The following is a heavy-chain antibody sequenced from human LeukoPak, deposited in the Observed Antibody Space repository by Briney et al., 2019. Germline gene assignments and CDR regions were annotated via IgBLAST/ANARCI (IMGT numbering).Heavy chain of an antibody. V-gene: IGHV3-48*04. Sequence: GGSLRLSCAASGFTFSSYSMNWVRQAPGKGLEWISYISPGSGETIYYADSVKGRFTISRDNAKNSVYLQMKSLRGEDTAVYYCARKTFGTVYFDYWGQGNLVTVSS. CDR2: ISPGSGETI. J-gene: IGHJ4*02. CDR3: ARKTFGTVYFDY. CDR1: GFTFSSYS. D-gene: IGHD1-1*01.